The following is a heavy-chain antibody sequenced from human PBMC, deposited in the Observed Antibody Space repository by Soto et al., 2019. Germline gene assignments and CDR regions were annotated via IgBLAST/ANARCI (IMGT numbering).Heavy chain of an antibody. Sequence: LSLTCTVSGGSISSGDYYWSWIRQPPGKGLEWIGYIYYSGSTYYNPSLRSRVTISVDTSKNQFSLKLSSVTAADTAVYYCARDGSNWFDPWGQGTLVTAPQ. D-gene: IGHD2-2*03. V-gene: IGHV4-30-4*01. J-gene: IGHJ5*02. CDR1: GGSISSGDYY. CDR2: IYYSGST. CDR3: ARDGSNWFDP.